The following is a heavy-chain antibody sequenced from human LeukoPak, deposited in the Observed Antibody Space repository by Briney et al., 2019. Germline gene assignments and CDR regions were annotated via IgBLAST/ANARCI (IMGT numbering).Heavy chain of an antibody. CDR3: ARDKYGGNSNAFDI. D-gene: IGHD4-23*01. CDR1: GFTFSSYW. Sequence: PGGSLRLSCAASGFTFSSYWMHWVRQVPGKGLVWVARIGTDGSRTTYADYEQGRFTISRDNAKNTLYLQMNSLRAEDTAVYYCARDKYGGNSNAFDIWGQGTLVTVSS. J-gene: IGHJ3*02. V-gene: IGHV3-74*01. CDR2: IGTDGSRT.